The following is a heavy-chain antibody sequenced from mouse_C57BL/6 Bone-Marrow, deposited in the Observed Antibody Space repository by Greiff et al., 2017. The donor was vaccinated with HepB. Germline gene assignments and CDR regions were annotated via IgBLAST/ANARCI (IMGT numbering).Heavy chain of an antibody. CDR1: GFTFSSYG. CDR3: ARHGYDEGFAY. J-gene: IGHJ3*01. CDR2: ISSGGSYT. Sequence: EVKVVESGGDLVKPGGSLKLSCAASGFTFSSYGMSWVRQTPDKRLEWVATISSGGSYTYYPDSVKGRFTISRDNAKNTLYLQMSSLKSEDTAMYYCARHGYDEGFAYWGQGTLVTVSA. V-gene: IGHV5-6*01. D-gene: IGHD2-2*01.